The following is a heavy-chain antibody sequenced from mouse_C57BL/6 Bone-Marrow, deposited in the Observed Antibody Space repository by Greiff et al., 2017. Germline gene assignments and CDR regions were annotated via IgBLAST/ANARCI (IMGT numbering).Heavy chain of an antibody. CDR3: ARHPLYGGFAY. J-gene: IGHJ3*01. D-gene: IGHD1-1*02. CDR2: ISSGGSYT. Sequence: EVKVVESGGDLVKPGGSLKLSCAASGFTFSSYGMSWVRQTPDKRLEWVATISSGGSYTYYPDSVKGRFTISRDNAKNTLYLQMSSLKSEDTAMYYCARHPLYGGFAYWGQGTLVTVSA. CDR1: GFTFSSYG. V-gene: IGHV5-6*01.